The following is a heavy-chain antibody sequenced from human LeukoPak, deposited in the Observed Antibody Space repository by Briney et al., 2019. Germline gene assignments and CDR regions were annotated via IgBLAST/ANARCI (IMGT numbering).Heavy chain of an antibody. CDR2: INAGNGNT. CDR1: GYTFTSYA. V-gene: IGHV1-3*01. J-gene: IGHJ4*02. Sequence: GASVKVSCKASGYTFTSYAMHWVRQAPGQRLEWMGWINAGNGNTKYSQKFQGRVTITRDTSASTAYMELSSLRSEDTAVYYCARSSPLSGYDFDYWGQGTLVTVSS. D-gene: IGHD3-22*01. CDR3: ARSSPLSGYDFDY.